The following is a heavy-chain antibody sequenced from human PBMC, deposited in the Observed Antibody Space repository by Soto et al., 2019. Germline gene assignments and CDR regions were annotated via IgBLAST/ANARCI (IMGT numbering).Heavy chain of an antibody. CDR1: GGSFSGYY. V-gene: IGHV4-34*01. CDR3: ARIGYCSGGSCYDRLYYYYYYMDV. CDR2: INHSGST. Sequence: PSETLSLTCAVYGGSFSGYYWSWIRQPTGKGLEWIGEINHSGSTNYNPSLKSRVTISVDTSKNQFSLKLSSVTAADTAVYYCARIGYCSGGSCYDRLYYYYYYMDVWGKGTTVTV. D-gene: IGHD2-15*01. J-gene: IGHJ6*03.